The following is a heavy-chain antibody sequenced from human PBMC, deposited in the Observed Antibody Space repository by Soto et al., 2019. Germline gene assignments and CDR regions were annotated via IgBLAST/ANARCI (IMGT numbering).Heavy chain of an antibody. J-gene: IGHJ4*02. V-gene: IGHV1-69*08. CDR3: ARDDGGSYEIDY. CDR2: IIPILGIA. D-gene: IGHD1-26*01. Sequence: QVQLVQSGAEVKKPGSSVKVSCKASGGTFSSYTISWVRQAPGQGLEWMGRIIPILGIANYAQKFQGRVTITADKSTSTAYMELSSLRSEDTAVYYCARDDGGSYEIDYWGQGTLVTVSS. CDR1: GGTFSSYT.